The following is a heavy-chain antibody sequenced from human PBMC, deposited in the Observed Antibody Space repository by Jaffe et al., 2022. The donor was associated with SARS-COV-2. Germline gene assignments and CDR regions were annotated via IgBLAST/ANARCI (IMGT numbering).Heavy chain of an antibody. CDR1: GFTFNNYG. J-gene: IGHJ4*02. CDR2: ISVSGDST. Sequence: EVQLLESGGGLVQPGGSLRLSCAASGFTFNNYGMSWVRQAPGRGLEWVSGISVSGDSTYYADSVQGRFTISRDNSENTLSLQMHSLRAEDTAVYYCAKDRGLFGDYFCGDYWGRGALVTVSS. CDR3: AKDRGLFGDYFCGDY. D-gene: IGHD4-17*01. V-gene: IGHV3-23*01.